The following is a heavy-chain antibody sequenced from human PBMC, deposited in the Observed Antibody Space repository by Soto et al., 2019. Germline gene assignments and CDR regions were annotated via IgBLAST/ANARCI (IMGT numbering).Heavy chain of an antibody. CDR3: ARDRVTRPQQLAHFDY. CDR1: GYTFTSYG. CDR2: ISAYNGNT. D-gene: IGHD6-13*01. V-gene: IGHV1-18*01. Sequence: ASVKVSCKASGYTFTSYGISWVRQAPGQGLEWMGWISAYNGNTNYAQKLQGRVTMTTDTSTSTAYMELSSLRSEDTAVYYCARDRVTRPQQLAHFDYWGQGTLVTVSS. J-gene: IGHJ4*02.